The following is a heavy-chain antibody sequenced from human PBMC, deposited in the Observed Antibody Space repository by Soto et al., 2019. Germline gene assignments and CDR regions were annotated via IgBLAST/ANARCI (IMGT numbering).Heavy chain of an antibody. CDR3: ARLGGRATISYYFDF. CDR2: IYYRGNA. V-gene: IGHV4-39*01. CDR1: DDSINSDKYY. D-gene: IGHD3-16*01. Sequence: SETLSLTCSVSDDSINSDKYYWGWIRQPPGKDLEWIGSIYYRGNAYYNPSLQTRVTISLDKSKSQFSLKLNSVTAADSVLYFCARLGGRATISYYFDFWGRGALVTVSS. J-gene: IGHJ4*02.